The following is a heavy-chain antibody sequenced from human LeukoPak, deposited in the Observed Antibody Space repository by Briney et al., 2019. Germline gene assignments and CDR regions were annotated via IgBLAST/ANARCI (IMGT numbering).Heavy chain of an antibody. CDR3: ARSGLRWFQHSDY. Sequence: PGGSLRLSCAASGFTFGSYWMSWVRQAPGKGLEWVANIKQDGSEKYYVDSVKGRFTISRDNAKNSLYLQMNSLRAEDTAVYYCARSGLRWFQHSDYWGQGALVTVSS. D-gene: IGHD4-23*01. CDR2: IKQDGSEK. V-gene: IGHV3-7*01. CDR1: GFTFGSYW. J-gene: IGHJ4*02.